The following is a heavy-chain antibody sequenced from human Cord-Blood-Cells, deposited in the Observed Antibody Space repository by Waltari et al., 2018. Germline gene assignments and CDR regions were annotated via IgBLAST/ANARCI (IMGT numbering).Heavy chain of an antibody. CDR1: GFTVSSNY. Sequence: EVQLVETGGGLIQPGGSLSLSCASSGFTVSSNYMSWVRQEPGKGLEWVSVIYSGGSTYYADSVKGRFTISRDKSKNTLDLQMNSLRAEDTAVYYCAREMGIDDYWGQGTLVTVSS. CDR2: IYSGGST. D-gene: IGHD7-27*01. CDR3: AREMGIDDY. J-gene: IGHJ4*02. V-gene: IGHV3-53*02.